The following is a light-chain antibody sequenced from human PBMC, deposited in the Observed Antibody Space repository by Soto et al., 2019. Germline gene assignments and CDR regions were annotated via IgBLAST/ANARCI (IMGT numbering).Light chain of an antibody. CDR2: KAS. CDR3: QHYNSYSEA. CDR1: QSISRC. V-gene: IGKV1-5*03. J-gene: IGKJ1*01. Sequence: DIPLTRSPAIVSAYVGDRGTITCRASQSISRCLAWYQQKPGKAPKLLIYKASTLKSGVPSRFSGSGSGTEFTLTIISLQPDDFATYYCQHYNSYSEAFGQGTKV.